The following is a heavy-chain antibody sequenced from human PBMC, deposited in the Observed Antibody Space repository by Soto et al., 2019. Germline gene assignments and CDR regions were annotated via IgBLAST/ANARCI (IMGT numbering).Heavy chain of an antibody. CDR3: AGELELRPDLYYYYSGMDV. D-gene: IGHD1-7*01. CDR2: INPNSGGT. Sequence: ASVKVSCKASGYTFTGYYMHWVRQAPGQGLEWMGWINPNSGGTNYAQKFQGRVTMTRDTSISTAYMELSRLRSDDTAVYYCAGELELRPDLYYYYSGMDVWGQGTTVTVSS. V-gene: IGHV1-2*02. J-gene: IGHJ6*02. CDR1: GYTFTGYY.